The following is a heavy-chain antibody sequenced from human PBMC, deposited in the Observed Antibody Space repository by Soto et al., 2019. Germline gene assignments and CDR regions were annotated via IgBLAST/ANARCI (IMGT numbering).Heavy chain of an antibody. J-gene: IGHJ5*02. CDR3: SRFGLTGYYDDDNWFDP. Sequence: QVQLQESGPGLVKPSETLSLTCTVSGGSISSYYWSWIRQPPGKGLEWIGYIYYSGSTNYNPSLKSRVAISVDTSKNQFSLKLSSVTAADTAVYYCSRFGLTGYYDDDNWFDPWGQGTLVTVSS. V-gene: IGHV4-59*01. D-gene: IGHD3-9*01. CDR2: IYYSGST. CDR1: GGSISSYY.